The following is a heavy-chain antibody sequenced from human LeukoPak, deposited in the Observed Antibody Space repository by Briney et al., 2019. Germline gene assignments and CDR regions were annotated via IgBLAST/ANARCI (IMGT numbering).Heavy chain of an antibody. CDR2: IYSSGNT. D-gene: IGHD1-26*01. CDR1: GGSISSYY. Sequence: SETLSLTCTVSGGSISSYYWSRIRQPPGKGLEWIGYIYSSGNTNYNPSLKSRVTISVDTSKNQFSLKLSSVTAADTAVYYCARGHSVGATLVDYWGQGTLVTVSS. V-gene: IGHV4-59*01. J-gene: IGHJ4*02. CDR3: ARGHSVGATLVDY.